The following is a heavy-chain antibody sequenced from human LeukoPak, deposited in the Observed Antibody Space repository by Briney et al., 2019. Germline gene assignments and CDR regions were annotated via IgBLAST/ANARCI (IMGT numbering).Heavy chain of an antibody. CDR3: ARDSSAYYSP. J-gene: IGHJ5*02. CDR2: ISSSSSTI. Sequence: GGSLRLSCAASGFTFSSYSMNWVRQAPGKGLGWVSYISSSSSTIYYADSVKGRFTISRDNAKNSLYLQMNSLRAEDTAVYYCARDSSAYYSPWGQGTLVTVSS. CDR1: GFTFSSYS. D-gene: IGHD3-22*01. V-gene: IGHV3-48*01.